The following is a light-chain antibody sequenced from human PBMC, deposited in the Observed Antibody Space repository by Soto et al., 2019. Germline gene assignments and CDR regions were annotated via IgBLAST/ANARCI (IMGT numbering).Light chain of an antibody. J-gene: IGKJ4*01. V-gene: IGKV1-33*01. Sequence: DIPMTQSPSSLSASVGDRVTVSCRASQVFGTFLACYQRKLGKAPKLLIYDASSLETGVPSRFSGSGSGTNFTFTISGLQPEDFATYYCQQHGSLPLTFGGGTKVEIK. CDR1: QVFGTF. CDR2: DAS. CDR3: QQHGSLPLT.